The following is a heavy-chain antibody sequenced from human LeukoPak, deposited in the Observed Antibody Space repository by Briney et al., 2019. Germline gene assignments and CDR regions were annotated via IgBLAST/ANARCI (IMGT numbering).Heavy chain of an antibody. D-gene: IGHD1-26*01. CDR2: IWYDGSNK. J-gene: IGHJ3*02. V-gene: IGHV3-33*01. CDR1: GFTFSSYG. Sequence: PGGSLRLSCAASGFTFSSYGMHWVRQAPGKGLEGVAVIWYDGSNKYYADSVKGRFTISRDNSKNTLYLQMNSLRAEDTAVYYCAREGGSGSYGDAFDIWGQGTMVTVSS. CDR3: AREGGSGSYGDAFDI.